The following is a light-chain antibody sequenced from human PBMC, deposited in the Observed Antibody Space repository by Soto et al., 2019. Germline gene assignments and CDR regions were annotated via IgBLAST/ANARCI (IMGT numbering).Light chain of an antibody. CDR3: QQSYSTLLT. V-gene: IGKV1-39*01. CDR1: QSISSY. Sequence: DIQMTQSPSSLSASVGDRVTITCRASQSISSYLNWYQQKPGKAPKLLIYAASSLQSGVPSRFSGSGSGTDFTLTISSLQPEDFSTYYCQQSYSTLLTFGGVTKVEFK. CDR2: AAS. J-gene: IGKJ4*01.